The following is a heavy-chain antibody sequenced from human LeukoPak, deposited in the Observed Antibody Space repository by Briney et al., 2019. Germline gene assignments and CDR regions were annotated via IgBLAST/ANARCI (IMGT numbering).Heavy chain of an antibody. CDR2: IIPIFGTA. CDR3: ARGLRIFGVVTGFDY. J-gene: IGHJ4*02. CDR1: GGTFSSYA. V-gene: IGHV1-69*01. Sequence: SVKVSCKASGGTFSSYAISWVRQAPGQGLEWMGGIIPIFGTANYAQKFQGRVTITADESTSTAYMELSSLRSEDTAVYYCARGLRIFGVVTGFDYWGQGTLVTVSS. D-gene: IGHD3-3*01.